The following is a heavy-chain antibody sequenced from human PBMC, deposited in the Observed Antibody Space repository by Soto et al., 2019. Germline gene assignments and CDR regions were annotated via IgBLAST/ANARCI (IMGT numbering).Heavy chain of an antibody. D-gene: IGHD6-19*01. CDR1: GGSFSGYS. V-gene: IGHV4-34*01. J-gene: IGHJ6*02. CDR2: INHSGST. Sequence: SQTLSPTCSVYGGSFSGYSWSWIRQPPGKGLEWIGEINHSGSTHYNQSPKSRVTISVDTSKNQFSLKLSSVTAADTAVYHCARGRAVAGNLYYDYYGMDVWGQGTTVTVSS. CDR3: ARGRAVAGNLYYDYYGMDV.